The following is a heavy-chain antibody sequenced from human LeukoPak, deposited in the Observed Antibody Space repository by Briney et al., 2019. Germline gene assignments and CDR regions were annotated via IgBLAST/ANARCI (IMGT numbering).Heavy chain of an antibody. Sequence: PSETLSLTCTVSGGSISSSSYYWGWIRQPPGKGLEWIGSIYYSGSTYYNPSLKSRVTISVDTSKNQFSLKLSSVTAADTAVYYCARRPKLDYGSGSYTDYWGQGTLVTVSS. CDR1: GGSISSSSYY. CDR3: ARRPKLDYGSGSYTDY. CDR2: IYYSGST. V-gene: IGHV4-39*01. D-gene: IGHD3-10*01. J-gene: IGHJ4*02.